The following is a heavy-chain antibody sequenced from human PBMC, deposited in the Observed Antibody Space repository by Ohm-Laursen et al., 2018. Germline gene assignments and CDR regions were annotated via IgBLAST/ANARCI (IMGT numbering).Heavy chain of an antibody. J-gene: IGHJ6*02. D-gene: IGHD6-19*01. V-gene: IGHV3-53*01. CDR1: GFTFSDYY. CDR3: ARGEYSSGWYYYYYGMDV. Sequence: SLRLSCSASGFTFSDYYMSWVRQAPGKGLEWVSVIYSGGSTYYADSVKGRFTISRDNSKNTLYLQMNSLRAEDTAVYYCARGEYSSGWYYYYYGMDVWGQGTTVTVSS. CDR2: IYSGGST.